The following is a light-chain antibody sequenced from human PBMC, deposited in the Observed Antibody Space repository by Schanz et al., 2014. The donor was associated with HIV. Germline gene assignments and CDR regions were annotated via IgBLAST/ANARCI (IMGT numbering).Light chain of an antibody. CDR2: GAS. J-gene: IGKJ4*01. CDR3: QQRGNWPPFT. Sequence: EIVLTQSPATLSLSPGERATLSCRASQTVSNNLAWYQQKPGQAPRLLIYGASTRVTGIPARFSGSGSGTDFTLTISRLEPEDFAVYYCQQRGNWPPFTFGGGTKVEIK. CDR1: QTVSNN. V-gene: IGKV3-11*01.